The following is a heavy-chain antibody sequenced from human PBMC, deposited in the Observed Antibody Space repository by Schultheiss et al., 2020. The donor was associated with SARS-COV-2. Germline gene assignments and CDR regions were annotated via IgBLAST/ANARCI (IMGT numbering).Heavy chain of an antibody. CDR1: GGSISSSNW. CDR2: IYHSGST. V-gene: IGHV4-4*02. J-gene: IGHJ4*02. CDR3: ARDKAGDFWSGYRIFDY. D-gene: IGHD3-3*01. Sequence: SETLSLTCAVSGGSISSSNWWSWVRQPPGKGLEWIGEIYHSGSTNYNPSLKSRVTISVDTSKNQFSLKLNSVTPEDTAVYYCARDKAGDFWSGYRIFDYWGQGTLVTVSS.